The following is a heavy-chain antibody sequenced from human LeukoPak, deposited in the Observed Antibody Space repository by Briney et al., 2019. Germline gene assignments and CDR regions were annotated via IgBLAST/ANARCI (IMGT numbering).Heavy chain of an antibody. V-gene: IGHV3-23*01. CDR3: ARASWVSTADAVR. J-gene: IGHJ4*02. D-gene: IGHD3-16*01. Sequence: PGGSLRLSCTGSGFTFSNYVMSWVRQAPGKRLEWVSGISDSGDDTDYADSVRGRCTLFRDGSRNTVYLQLNNLRVEDTAVYYCARASWVSTADAVRWGQGTVVTVSS. CDR2: ISDSGDDT. CDR1: GFTFSNYV.